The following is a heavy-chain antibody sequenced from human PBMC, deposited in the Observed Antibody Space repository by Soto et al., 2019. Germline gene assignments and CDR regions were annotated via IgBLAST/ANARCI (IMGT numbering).Heavy chain of an antibody. Sequence: GGSLRLSCAASGFTFSSYSMNWVRQAPGKGLEWVSSISCSSSYIYYADSVKGRFTISKDNAKNSLYLQMNSLRAEDTAVYYCARDLHDYLLDPWGQGTLVPVSS. V-gene: IGHV3-21*01. CDR1: GFTFSSYS. J-gene: IGHJ5*02. CDR2: ISCSSSYI. CDR3: ARDLHDYLLDP. D-gene: IGHD5-12*01.